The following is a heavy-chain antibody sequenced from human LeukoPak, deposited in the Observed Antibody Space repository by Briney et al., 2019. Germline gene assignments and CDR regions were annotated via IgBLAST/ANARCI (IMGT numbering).Heavy chain of an antibody. D-gene: IGHD3-3*01. Sequence: HGESLKISCKGSGYSFTNYWIGWVRQMPGKGLEWMGIIYPGDFDIRYSPSFQGQVTISADKSISTAYLQWGSLKASDTAMYYCARLEGSDWFDPWGQGTQVTVSS. V-gene: IGHV5-51*01. J-gene: IGHJ5*02. CDR1: GYSFTNYW. CDR3: ARLEGSDWFDP. CDR2: IYPGDFDI.